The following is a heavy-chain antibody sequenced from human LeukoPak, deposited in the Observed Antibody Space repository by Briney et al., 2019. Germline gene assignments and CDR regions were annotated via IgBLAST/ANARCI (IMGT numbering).Heavy chain of an antibody. CDR2: MNPNSGNT. J-gene: IGHJ4*02. Sequence: ASVKVSCKASGYTFTSYDIDWVRQATGQGLGWMGWMNPNSGNTGYAQKFQGRVTMTRNTSISTAYMELSSLRSEDTAVYYCARDLNRGGPNRMYSGSQLKAGYWGQGTLVTVSS. D-gene: IGHD1-26*01. CDR1: GYTFTSYD. CDR3: ARDLNRGGPNRMYSGSQLKAGY. V-gene: IGHV1-8*01.